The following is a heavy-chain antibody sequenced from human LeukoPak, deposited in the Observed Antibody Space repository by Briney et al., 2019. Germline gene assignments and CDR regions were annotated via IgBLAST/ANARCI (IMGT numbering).Heavy chain of an antibody. D-gene: IGHD3-10*01. V-gene: IGHV4-34*01. CDR1: GGSFSGYY. CDR3: AREGTSPYYYGSGTKPADY. J-gene: IGHJ4*02. Sequence: SETLSLTCAVSGGSFSGYYWSWIRQPPGKGLEWIGEINHSGSTNYNPSLKSRVTISVDTSKNQFSLKLSSVTAADTAVYYCAREGTSPYYYGSGTKPADYWGQGTLVTVSS. CDR2: INHSGST.